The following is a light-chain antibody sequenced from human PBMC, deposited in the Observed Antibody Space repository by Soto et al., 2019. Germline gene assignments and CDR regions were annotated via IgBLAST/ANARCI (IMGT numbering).Light chain of an antibody. V-gene: IGKV1D-12*01. J-gene: IGKJ4*01. Sequence: DIHITHSPSSVSASVGDGVIITCRPSQGISTWVAWSLQKPGKGTKALIDAASSLQSTVPSRFSGSGSGTHFTLTISSLQLEDFASYYCVQGNRFPRTFGGGTKVDSK. CDR3: VQGNRFPRT. CDR2: AAS. CDR1: QGISTW.